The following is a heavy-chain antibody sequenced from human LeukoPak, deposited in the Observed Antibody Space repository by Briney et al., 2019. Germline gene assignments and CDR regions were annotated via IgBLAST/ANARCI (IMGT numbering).Heavy chain of an antibody. CDR2: ISYDGSNK. Sequence: GGSLRLSCAASGFTFSSYGMHWVRQAPGKGLEWVAVISYDGSNKYYADSVKGRVTISRDNSKNTLYLQMNSLRAEDTAVYYCAKLAATGGYYFDYWGQGTLVTVSS. D-gene: IGHD6-13*01. CDR1: GFTFSSYG. J-gene: IGHJ4*02. CDR3: AKLAATGGYYFDY. V-gene: IGHV3-30*18.